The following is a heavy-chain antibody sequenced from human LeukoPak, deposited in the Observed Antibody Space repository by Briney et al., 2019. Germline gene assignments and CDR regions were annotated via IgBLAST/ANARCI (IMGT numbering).Heavy chain of an antibody. D-gene: IGHD3-22*01. Sequence: SETLSLTCAVSGGSISSSNWWSWVRQPPGKGLEWIGEIYHSGSTNYNPSLKGRVTISVDKSKNQFSLKLSSVTAADTAVYYCARVPYYYDSSGYLDYWGQGTLVTVSS. V-gene: IGHV4-4*02. J-gene: IGHJ4*02. CDR2: IYHSGST. CDR1: GGSISSSNW. CDR3: ARVPYYYDSSGYLDY.